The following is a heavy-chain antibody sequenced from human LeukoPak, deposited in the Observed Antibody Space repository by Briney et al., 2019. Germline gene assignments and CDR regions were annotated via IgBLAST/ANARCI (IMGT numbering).Heavy chain of an antibody. V-gene: IGHV1-18*01. CDR1: GYTFTSYG. D-gene: IGHD6-19*01. J-gene: IGHJ4*02. CDR2: TSAYNGNT. Sequence: GATVKVSCKASGYTFTSYGISWVRQAPGQGLEWMGWTSAYNGNTNYAQKLQGRVTMTTDTSTSTAYMELRSLRSDDTAVYYCARGPGEQLLAYFDYWGQGTLVTVSS. CDR3: ARGPGEQLLAYFDY.